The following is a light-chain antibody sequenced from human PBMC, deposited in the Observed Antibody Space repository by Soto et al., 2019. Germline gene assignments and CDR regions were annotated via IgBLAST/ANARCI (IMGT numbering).Light chain of an antibody. V-gene: IGKV3-20*01. Sequence: EIVLTQSPGTLSLSPGERATLSCRASQSVSSSYLAWYQQKPGQAPRLLIYGASSRATGIPDRFSGSGSGTEFTLTVSSLQSEDFAVYYCQQYTGPPTTFGQGTRLEI. CDR1: QSVSSSY. CDR3: QQYTGPPTT. J-gene: IGKJ5*01. CDR2: GAS.